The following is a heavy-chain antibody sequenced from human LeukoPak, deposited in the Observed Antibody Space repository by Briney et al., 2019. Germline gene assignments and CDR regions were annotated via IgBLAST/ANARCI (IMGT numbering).Heavy chain of an antibody. CDR2: ISTEGGYI. CDR3: ARGKGIYCAGDFSALEY. D-gene: IGHD2-21*02. V-gene: IGHV3-64*01. CDR1: GFTLSSYA. Sequence: GESLTLSWAVYGFTLSSYAMHWVSQAPGKGLEYVSGISTEGGYIYHANSVTDRFTISRDNSKTTLHLQMGSLTGEDMAVHYCARGKGIYCAGDFSALEYWGQGTLVTVSS. J-gene: IGHJ4*02.